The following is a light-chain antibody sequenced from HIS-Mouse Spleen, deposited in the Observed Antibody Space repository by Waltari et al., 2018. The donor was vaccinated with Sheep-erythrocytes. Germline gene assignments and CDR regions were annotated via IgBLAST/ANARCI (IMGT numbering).Light chain of an antibody. J-gene: IGKJ4*01. CDR3: QQLT. CDR1: QSVSSY. Sequence: EIVLTQSPATLSLSPGERATLSCRASQSVSSYLAWYQQKPGQAPRLLIDDASNRATGIPARFSGSGSGTDFTLTISSLEPEDFAVYYCQQLTFGGGTKVEIK. V-gene: IGKV3-11*01. CDR2: DAS.